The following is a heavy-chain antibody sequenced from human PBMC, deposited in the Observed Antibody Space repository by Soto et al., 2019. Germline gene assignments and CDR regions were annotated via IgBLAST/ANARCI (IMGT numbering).Heavy chain of an antibody. Sequence: QVQLVQSGAEVKKPGSSVKVSCKASGGTFSSYAISWVRQAPGQGLEWMGGIIPIFGTANYAQKFQGRVTISADESTSTADMELSSVRSEDTAVYYCARAGRGKEMATSTFDYWGQGTLVTVSS. J-gene: IGHJ4*02. D-gene: IGHD5-12*01. CDR2: IIPIFGTA. CDR3: ARAGRGKEMATSTFDY. CDR1: GGTFSSYA. V-gene: IGHV1-69*01.